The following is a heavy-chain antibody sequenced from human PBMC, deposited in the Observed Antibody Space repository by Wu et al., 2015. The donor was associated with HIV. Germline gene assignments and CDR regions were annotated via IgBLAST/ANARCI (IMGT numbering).Heavy chain of an antibody. CDR1: GGTFSSYA. V-gene: IGHV1-69*05. CDR2: IIPIFGTA. Sequence: QVQLVQSGAEVKRPGSSVKVSCKASGGTFSSYAISWVRQAPGQGLEWMGGIIPIFGTANYAQKFQGRVTITTDESTSTAYMELSSLRSEDTAVYYCARFGIFSVPIHTYYYYGMDVWGQGTTVTVSS. J-gene: IGHJ6*02. D-gene: IGHD3-9*01. CDR3: ARFGIFSVPIHTYYYYGMDV.